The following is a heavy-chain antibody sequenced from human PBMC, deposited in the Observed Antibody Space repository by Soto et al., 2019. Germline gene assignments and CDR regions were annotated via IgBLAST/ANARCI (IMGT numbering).Heavy chain of an antibody. CDR3: ACIFSGGYGYGFYYYGMDV. V-gene: IGHV4-39*01. Sequence: SETLSLTCTVSGGSISSSSYYWGWIRQPPGKGLEWIGSICYSGSTYHNPSLKSRVTRSVDPSKNQFSLKLSSVTAADTAVYYCACIFSGGYGYGFYYYGMDVWGQGTTVT. D-gene: IGHD5-18*01. CDR2: ICYSGST. J-gene: IGHJ6*02. CDR1: GGSISSSSYY.